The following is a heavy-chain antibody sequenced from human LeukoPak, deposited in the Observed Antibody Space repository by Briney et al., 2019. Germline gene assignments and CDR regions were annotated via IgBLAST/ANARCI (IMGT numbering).Heavy chain of an antibody. D-gene: IGHD3-10*01. CDR1: EFTFSSYS. Sequence: PGGSLRLSCAASEFTFSSYSMHWVRQAPGKGLEWVSSISSSSSYIYYADSVKGRFTISRDNAKNSLYLQMNSLRAEDTAVYYYARDMDYYGSGSPIFDYWGQGTLVTVSS. CDR3: ARDMDYYGSGSPIFDY. J-gene: IGHJ4*02. V-gene: IGHV3-21*01. CDR2: ISSSSSYI.